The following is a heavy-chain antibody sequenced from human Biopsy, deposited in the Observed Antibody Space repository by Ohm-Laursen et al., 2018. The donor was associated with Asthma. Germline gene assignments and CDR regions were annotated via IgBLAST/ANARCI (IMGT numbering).Heavy chain of an antibody. V-gene: IGHV3-33*01. J-gene: IGHJ4*02. CDR2: IWFDGSNK. CDR3: GRERSYMVDY. D-gene: IGHD3-10*01. CDR1: GFTFGSYG. Sequence: SLRLSCSASGFTFGSYGQHWVRQAPGKGLEWVADIWFDGSNKHYADSVKGRFTISRDNSKNTLYLQMNSLRAEDTALYYCGRERSYMVDYWGQGTLVIVSS.